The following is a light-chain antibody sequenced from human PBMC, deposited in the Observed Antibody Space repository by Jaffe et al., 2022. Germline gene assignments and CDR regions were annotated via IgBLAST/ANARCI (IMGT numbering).Light chain of an antibody. CDR2: QDS. CDR1: KLGDKY. CDR3: QAWDSSFPWV. J-gene: IGLJ3*02. V-gene: IGLV3-1*01. Sequence: SYELTQPPSVSVSPGQTASITCSGDKLGDKYACWYQQKPGQSPVLVIYQDSKRPSGIPERFSGSNSGNTATLTISGTQAMDEADYYCQAWDSSFPWVFGGGTKLTVL.